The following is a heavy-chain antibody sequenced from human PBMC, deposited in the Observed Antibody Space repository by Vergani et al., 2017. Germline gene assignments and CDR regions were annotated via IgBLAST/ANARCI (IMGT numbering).Heavy chain of an antibody. J-gene: IGHJ4*02. CDR3: AKDKANTAMLGPLDY. CDR1: GFTFSSYA. V-gene: IGHV3-23*01. CDR2: ISGSGGST. Sequence: EVQLLESGGGLVQPGGSLRLSCAASGFTFSSYAMSWVRQAPGKGLEWVSAISGSGGSTYYADSVEGRFTISRDNSKNTLYLQMNSLRTEDTAVYYCAKDKANTAMLGPLDYWGQGTLVTVSS. D-gene: IGHD5-18*01.